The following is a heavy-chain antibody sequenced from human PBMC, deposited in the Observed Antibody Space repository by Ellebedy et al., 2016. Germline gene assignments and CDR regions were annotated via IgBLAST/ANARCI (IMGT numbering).Heavy chain of an antibody. CDR1: GGSMTSYY. V-gene: IGHV4-59*01. J-gene: IGHJ4*02. CDR2: FYNSGSA. D-gene: IGHD2-15*01. CDR3: ARGRRSHDQFAPFDF. Sequence: SETLSLTCNVSGGSMTSYYWSWIRQPPGRGLEWLGYFYNSGSANYNPSLKSRATISGDPSRNQFSLRLNSVTAADPALYYCARGRRSHDQFAPFDFWGQGILVAVSS.